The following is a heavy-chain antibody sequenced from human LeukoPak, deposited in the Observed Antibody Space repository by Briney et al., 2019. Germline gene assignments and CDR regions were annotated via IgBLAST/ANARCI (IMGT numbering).Heavy chain of an antibody. J-gene: IGHJ5*02. Sequence: SEILSLTCAVSGGSISSGGYSWSWIRQPPGKGLEWIGYIYHSGSTYYNPSLKSRVTISVDRSKNQFSLKLSSVTAADTAVYYCARVNTVTKGVDWFDPWGQGTLVTVSS. CDR2: IYHSGST. D-gene: IGHD4-11*01. V-gene: IGHV4-30-2*01. CDR3: ARVNTVTKGVDWFDP. CDR1: GGSISSGGYS.